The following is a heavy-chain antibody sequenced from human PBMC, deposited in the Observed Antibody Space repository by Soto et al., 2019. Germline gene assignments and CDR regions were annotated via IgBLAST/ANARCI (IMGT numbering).Heavy chain of an antibody. V-gene: IGHV3-74*01. CDR1: GFTFSSYW. CDR2: INNDGSNT. Sequence: EVQLVESGGGLVQPGGSLRLSCAASGFTFSSYWMHWVRQAPGKGLVWVSRINNDGSNTNYADSVKGRFTTSRDNAKNTLYLQMNSLRAEDTAVYYSASNPRGGYRFDVWGQGTMVTVSS. CDR3: ASNPRGGYRFDV. D-gene: IGHD3-22*01. J-gene: IGHJ3*01.